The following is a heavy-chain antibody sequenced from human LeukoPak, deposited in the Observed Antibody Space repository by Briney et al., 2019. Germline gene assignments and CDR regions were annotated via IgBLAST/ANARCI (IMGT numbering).Heavy chain of an antibody. D-gene: IGHD3-3*01. CDR1: GFTFSSYA. Sequence: QPGGSLRLSCAASGFTFSSYAMHWVRQAPGKGLEYVSAIRSNGGSTYHANSVKGRFTISRDNSKNTLYLQMGSLRAEDMAVYYCARGTRNDFWSGYGSWGYYYYYGMDVWGQGTTVTVSS. CDR2: IRSNGGST. J-gene: IGHJ6*02. CDR3: ARGTRNDFWSGYGSWGYYYYYGMDV. V-gene: IGHV3-64*01.